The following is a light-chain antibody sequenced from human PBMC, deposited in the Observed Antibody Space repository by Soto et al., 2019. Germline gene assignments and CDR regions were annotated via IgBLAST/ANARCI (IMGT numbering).Light chain of an antibody. J-gene: IGKJ4*01. Sequence: EILMTQSPATLSVSPGERVTLSCRASQNIHNHMSWFLQKPGQAPRLLMYDAILRAAGIPARFSGSGSGTEFTLTISSLQSEDFAVYYCQQYNKWPLTFGGGTKVDIK. CDR2: DAI. CDR1: QNIHNH. CDR3: QQYNKWPLT. V-gene: IGKV3-15*01.